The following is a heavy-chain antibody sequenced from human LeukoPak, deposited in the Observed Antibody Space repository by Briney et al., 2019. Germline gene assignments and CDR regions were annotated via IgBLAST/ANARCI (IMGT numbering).Heavy chain of an antibody. CDR3: AKDGSAYSSGWYGY. J-gene: IGHJ4*02. V-gene: IGHV3-23*01. CDR1: GFTFSSYA. CDR2: ISGSGGST. D-gene: IGHD6-19*01. Sequence: GGFLRLSCAASGFTFSSYAMSWVRQAPGKGLEWVSAISGSGGSTYYADSVKGRFTISRDNSKNTLYLQMNSLRAEDTAVYYCAKDGSAYSSGWYGYWGQGTLVTVSS.